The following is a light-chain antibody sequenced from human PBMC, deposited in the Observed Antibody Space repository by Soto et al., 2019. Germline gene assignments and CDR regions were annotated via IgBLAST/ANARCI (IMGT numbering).Light chain of an antibody. CDR1: QNIRNL. Sequence: DSQRTQSPSTLSAAVGDSVTITCRASQNIRNLLAWYQQKPGKAPKPLIYDASTLKTGVPSRFSGSGSGSEFNFTITGLQPDDFATYFCQQYNTYATFGQVGRLENK. J-gene: IGKJ5*01. CDR3: QQYNTYAT. V-gene: IGKV1-5*01. CDR2: DAS.